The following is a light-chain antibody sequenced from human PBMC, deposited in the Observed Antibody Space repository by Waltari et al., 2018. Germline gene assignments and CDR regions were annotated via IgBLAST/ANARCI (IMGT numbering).Light chain of an antibody. Sequence: SSELTQDPAVSVALGQTVRITFQGDRLRTYYVSWFQQKAGQAPTLVIYGKNNRPSGIPDRFSASTSGSRASLTIIGAQAEDEADYYCHSRDSNGDVLIGGGTKVTVV. CDR2: GKN. V-gene: IGLV3-19*01. J-gene: IGLJ2*01. CDR3: HSRDSNGDVL. CDR1: RLRTYY.